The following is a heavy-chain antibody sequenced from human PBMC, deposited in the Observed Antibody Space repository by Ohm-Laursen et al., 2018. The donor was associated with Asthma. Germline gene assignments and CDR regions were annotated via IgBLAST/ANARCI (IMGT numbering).Heavy chain of an antibody. CDR1: GFTFSSYS. CDR2: ISSSSSYI. V-gene: IGHV3-21*01. J-gene: IGHJ1*01. Sequence: SLRLSCAASGFTFSSYSMNWVRQAPGKGLERVSSISSSSSYIYYADSVKGRFTISRDNAKNSLYLQMNSLRVEDTAVYYCARIGPEWELPGREYSLHHWGEGTLVTVSS. CDR3: ARIGPEWELPGREYSLHH. D-gene: IGHD1-26*01.